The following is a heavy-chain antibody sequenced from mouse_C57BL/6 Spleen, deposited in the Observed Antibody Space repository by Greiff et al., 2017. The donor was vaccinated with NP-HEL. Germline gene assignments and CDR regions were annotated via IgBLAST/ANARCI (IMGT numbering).Heavy chain of an antibody. CDR2: IYPGDGDT. CDR3: ARSADDGYLYYFDY. Sequence: VKLQESGPELVKPGASVKISCKASGYAFSSSWMNWVKQRPGKGLEWIGRIYPGDGDTNYNGKFKGKATLTADKSSSTAYMQLSSLTSEDSAVYFCARSADDGYLYYFDYWGQGTTLTVSS. CDR1: GYAFSSSW. J-gene: IGHJ2*01. D-gene: IGHD2-3*01. V-gene: IGHV1-82*01.